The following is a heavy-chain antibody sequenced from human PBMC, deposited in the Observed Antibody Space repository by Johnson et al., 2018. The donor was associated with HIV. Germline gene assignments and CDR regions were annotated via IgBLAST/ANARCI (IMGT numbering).Heavy chain of an antibody. J-gene: IGHJ3*01. CDR1: GFTFSNYG. D-gene: IGHD1-14*01. V-gene: IGHV3-30*03. CDR2: ISFAGVKK. Sequence: QVQLVESGGGVVQPGRSLRLSCAASGFTFSNYGMAWVRQAPGKGLEWVTVISFAGVKKYYANSVKGRFTISRDNSKNTLYLQMGSLRAEDMAVYYCARDESFRRYALTALDVWGQGTMVIVSS. CDR3: ARDESFRRYALTALDV.